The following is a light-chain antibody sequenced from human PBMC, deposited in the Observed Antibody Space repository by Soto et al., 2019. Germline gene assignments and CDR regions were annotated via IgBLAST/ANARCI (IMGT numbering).Light chain of an antibody. V-gene: IGLV2-14*01. CDR2: DVS. CDR1: SSDVGAYNY. CDR3: SSYTTSSTVI. Sequence: QSALTQPASVSGSPGQSITISCTGTSSDVGAYNYVAWYQQHPGQAPKLMIYDVSNRPSGVSNRFSGSKSGNTASLTNSGLQAEDEADYYCSSYTTSSTVIFGGGTKLTVL. J-gene: IGLJ2*01.